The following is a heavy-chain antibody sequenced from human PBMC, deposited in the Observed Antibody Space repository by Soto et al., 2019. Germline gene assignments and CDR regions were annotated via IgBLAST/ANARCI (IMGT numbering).Heavy chain of an antibody. CDR2: IIPIFGTA. CDR3: ARGSMVIEYYYGMDV. V-gene: IGHV1-69*13. D-gene: IGHD3-22*01. J-gene: IGHJ6*02. CDR1: GGTFSSYA. Sequence: GASVKVSCKASGGTFSSYAISWVRQAPGQGLEWMGGIIPIFGTANYAQKFQGRVTITADESTSTAYMELSSLRSEDTAVDYCARGSMVIEYYYGMDVWGQGTTVTVSS.